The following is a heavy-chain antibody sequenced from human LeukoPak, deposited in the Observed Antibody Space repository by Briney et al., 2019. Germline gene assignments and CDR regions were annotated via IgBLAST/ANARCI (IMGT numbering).Heavy chain of an antibody. CDR2: IYHSGSP. Sequence: SETLSLTCAVSGGSTSSNNWWGWVRQPPGRGLEWIGEIYHSGSPNYNPSLKSRVTISVDKSRNHFSLNLSSVTAADTAVYYCARVNINNWHSCDYWGQGTLVTVSS. D-gene: IGHD1-1*01. J-gene: IGHJ4*02. CDR3: ARVNINNWHSCDY. CDR1: GGSTSSNNW. V-gene: IGHV4-4*02.